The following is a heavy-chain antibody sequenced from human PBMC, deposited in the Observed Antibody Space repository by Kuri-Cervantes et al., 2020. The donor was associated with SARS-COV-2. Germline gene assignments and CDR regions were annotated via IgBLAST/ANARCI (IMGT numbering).Heavy chain of an antibody. CDR2: IGPSGTTK. CDR1: GFTSNIYA. CDR3: ARDLRLGKSLDY. D-gene: IGHD7-27*01. Sequence: GESLKISCVASGFTSNIYAMTWVRQAPGKGLEWVSNIGPSGTTKYYADSVKGRFTISRDNAKNSLYLQMSSLRAEDTAVYYCARDLRLGKSLDYWGQGTLVTVSS. V-gene: IGHV3-48*04. J-gene: IGHJ4*02.